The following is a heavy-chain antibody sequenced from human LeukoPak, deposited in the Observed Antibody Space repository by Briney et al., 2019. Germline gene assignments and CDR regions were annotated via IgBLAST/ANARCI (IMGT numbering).Heavy chain of an antibody. CDR3: ARVGFLTGFYDSSGYRVDAFDI. V-gene: IGHV3-11*04. CDR1: GFTFSDYY. D-gene: IGHD3-22*01. Sequence: GGSLRLSCAASGFTFSDYYMSWIRQAPGKGLEWVSYISSSGSTIYYADSVKGRFTISRDNAKNSLYLQMNSLRAEDTAVYYCARVGFLTGFYDSSGYRVDAFDIWGQGTMVTVSS. J-gene: IGHJ3*02. CDR2: ISSSGSTI.